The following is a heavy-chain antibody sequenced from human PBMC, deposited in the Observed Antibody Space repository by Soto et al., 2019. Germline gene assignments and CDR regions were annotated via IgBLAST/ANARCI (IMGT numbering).Heavy chain of an antibody. CDR1: GGTISSCY. Sequence: PSETLSLTCTVDGGTISSCYLIWIRQPPGKGLEWIGYMYSGGSTSHNPSPKSRVTISVDTSKNQFSLKLSSVTAADTAVYYCARHLVDDAFDIWGQGTMVTVSS. V-gene: IGHV4-59*08. CDR3: ARHLVDDAFDI. J-gene: IGHJ3*02. CDR2: MYSGGST.